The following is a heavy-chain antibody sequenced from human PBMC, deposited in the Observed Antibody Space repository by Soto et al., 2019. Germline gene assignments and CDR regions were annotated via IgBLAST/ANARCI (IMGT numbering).Heavy chain of an antibody. V-gene: IGHV3-74*01. CDR2: INPDGSYT. J-gene: IGHJ4*02. D-gene: IGHD6-19*01. CDR3: ARGYSSGALDY. CDR1: EFTFSSSW. Sequence: EVQLVESGGGLVQPGGSLRLSCTPSEFTFSSSWMHWVRQAPGKGLVWVSRINPDGSYTSYAGSVKGRFTISRDNAKNTLYLQMNSLSAEKTAVYYCARGYSSGALDYWGQGTLVTVSS.